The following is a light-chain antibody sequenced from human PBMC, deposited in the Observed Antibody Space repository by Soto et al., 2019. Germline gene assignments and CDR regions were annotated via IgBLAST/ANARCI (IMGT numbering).Light chain of an antibody. V-gene: IGKV3-20*01. Sequence: EIVLTQSPGTLSLSPGERATLSCRASQSVTSTYLAWYKQKPGQAPRLLIYGASSRATGIPDRFSGRGSGTEFTLTITRLEPDDFAVYYCQQYGGSPFTFGPGTKVEIK. CDR1: QSVTSTY. CDR2: GAS. CDR3: QQYGGSPFT. J-gene: IGKJ3*01.